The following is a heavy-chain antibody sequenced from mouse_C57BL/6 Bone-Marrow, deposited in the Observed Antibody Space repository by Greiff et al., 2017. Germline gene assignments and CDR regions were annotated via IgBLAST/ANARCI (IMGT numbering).Heavy chain of an antibody. Sequence: QVQLQQSGAELARPGASVKMSCKASGYTFTSYTMHWVKQRPGQGLEWIGYINPSSGYTKYNQKFKDKATLTADKSSSTAYMQLSSLTSEDSAVYYCARWGVTTDYYAMDYWGQGTSVTVSS. CDR3: ARWGVTTDYYAMDY. CDR1: GYTFTSYT. J-gene: IGHJ4*01. D-gene: IGHD2-2*01. V-gene: IGHV1-4*01. CDR2: INPSSGYT.